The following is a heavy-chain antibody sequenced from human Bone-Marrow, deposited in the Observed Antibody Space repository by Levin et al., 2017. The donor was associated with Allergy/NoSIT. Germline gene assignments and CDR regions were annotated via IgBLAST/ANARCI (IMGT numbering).Heavy chain of an antibody. CDR1: DFSLDTRGVG. J-gene: IGHJ4*02. V-gene: IGHV2-5*02. D-gene: IGHD3-22*01. Sequence: SGPTLVKPTQTLMLTCSFSDFSLDTRGVGVGWVRRPPGKALEWLAVIYWDDDKDYSPSLKSRLTLTKDTSRKQVVLTMTNMDPVDTATYYCVHTTLIVTDIKDELYFDYWGQGTLVTVSS. CDR3: VHTTLIVTDIKDELYFDY. CDR2: IYWDDDK.